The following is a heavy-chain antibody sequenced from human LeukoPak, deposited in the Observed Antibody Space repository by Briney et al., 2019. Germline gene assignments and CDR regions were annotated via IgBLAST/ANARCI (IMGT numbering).Heavy chain of an antibody. V-gene: IGHV5-51*01. D-gene: IGHD1-1*01. CDR3: ARLVTPGVTRWFDP. CDR1: GYHFIDNW. Sequence: GEPLKISCKTSGYHFIDNWIGGVRQIPGKGLDWMAIIYPGDSDARYSPSLQGQVTISADKSITAAYLQWSSLKASDTATYYCARLVTPGVTRWFDPWGQGTPVTVSS. J-gene: IGHJ5*02. CDR2: IYPGDSDA.